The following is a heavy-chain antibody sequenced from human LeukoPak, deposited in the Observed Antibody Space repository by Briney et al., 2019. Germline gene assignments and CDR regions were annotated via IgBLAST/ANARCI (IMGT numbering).Heavy chain of an antibody. D-gene: IGHD2-2*01. CDR2: ISYDGSNK. Sequence: PGGSLRLSCAASGFTFSSYAMHWVRQAPGKGLEWVAVISYDGSNKYYADSVKGRFTISRDNSKNTLYLQMNSLRAEDTAVYYCASGLQYQLLFRSVLVYWGQGTLVTVSS. V-gene: IGHV3-30-3*01. J-gene: IGHJ4*02. CDR3: ASGLQYQLLFRSVLVY. CDR1: GFTFSSYA.